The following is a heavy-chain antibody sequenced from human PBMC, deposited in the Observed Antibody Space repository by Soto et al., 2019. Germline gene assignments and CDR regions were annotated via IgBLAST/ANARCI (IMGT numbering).Heavy chain of an antibody. J-gene: IGHJ5*02. CDR3: AREKRPYYDILTGPLGFDP. Sequence: SETLSLTCTVSGGSISSYYWSWIRQPAGKGLEWIGRIYTSGSTNYNPSLKSRVTMSVDTSKNQFSLKLSSVTAADTAVYYCAREKRPYYDILTGPLGFDPWGQGTLVTVSS. V-gene: IGHV4-4*07. CDR1: GGSISSYY. D-gene: IGHD3-9*01. CDR2: IYTSGST.